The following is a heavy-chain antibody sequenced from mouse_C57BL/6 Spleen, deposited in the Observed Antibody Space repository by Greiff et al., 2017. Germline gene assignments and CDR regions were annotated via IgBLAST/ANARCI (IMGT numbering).Heavy chain of an antibody. CDR3: ARRGVTTVVDY. CDR2: INPSTGGT. Sequence: EVMLVESGPELVKPGASVKISCKASGYSFTGYYMNWVKQSPEKSLEWIGEINPSTGGTTYNQKFKAKATLTVDKSSSTAYMQLKSLTSEDSAVYYCARRGVTTVVDYWGQGTTLTVSS. D-gene: IGHD1-1*01. J-gene: IGHJ2*01. CDR1: GYSFTGYY. V-gene: IGHV1-42*01.